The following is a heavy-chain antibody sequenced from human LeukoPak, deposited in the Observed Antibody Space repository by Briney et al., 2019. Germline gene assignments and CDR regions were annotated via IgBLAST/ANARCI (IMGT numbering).Heavy chain of an antibody. CDR2: SSDSAAAT. J-gene: IGHJ3*02. D-gene: IGHD3-16*01. Sequence: PGGSLRLSCAVSGFTFSNFDMSWVRQAPGKGLQWVSGSSDSAAATYNADLVKGRFTISRDNSKDPLYLQMNSLRAEDTAVYYCAKDIFQRGGSAGAFDIWGQGTAVIVSS. CDR3: AKDIFQRGGSAGAFDI. V-gene: IGHV3-23*01. CDR1: GFTFSNFD.